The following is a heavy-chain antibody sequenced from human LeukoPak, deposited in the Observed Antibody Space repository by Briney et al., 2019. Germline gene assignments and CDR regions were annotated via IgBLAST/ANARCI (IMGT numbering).Heavy chain of an antibody. CDR2: IIPKYSAS. V-gene: IGHV1-69*01. CDR3: VRPDRIFGVPAAFDA. D-gene: IGHD3-3*01. CDR1: GGSFSDYA. J-gene: IGHJ3*01. Sequence: SVKVSCKASGGSFSDYAINWVRQAPGQGLEWLGGIIPKYSASNYAQAFQGRVTITADESTNTVYMEMSGLRPDDTAVYYCVRPDRIFGVPAAFDAWGQGTLVAVSS.